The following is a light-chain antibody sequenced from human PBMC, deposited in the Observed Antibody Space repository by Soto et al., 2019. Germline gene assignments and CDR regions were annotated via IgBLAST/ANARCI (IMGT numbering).Light chain of an antibody. CDR2: EVS. J-gene: IGLJ1*01. CDR3: ASHTTTNTRV. V-gene: IGLV2-14*03. Sequence: QSVLTQPASLSGSPGQSIAISCTGTSSDVGAYDYVSWYQQHPDRAPRLVIYEVSNRPSGVSNRFSGSKSVNTATLTISGLQAEDEADHYCASHTTTNTRVFGTGTKVTVL. CDR1: SSDVGAYDY.